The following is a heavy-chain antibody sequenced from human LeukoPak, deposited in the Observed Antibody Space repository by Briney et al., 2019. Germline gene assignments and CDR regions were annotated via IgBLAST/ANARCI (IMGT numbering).Heavy chain of an antibody. CDR2: IYTSGNT. Sequence: GSLRLSCAASGFTFSFYWSWIRQPAGKGLEWIGRIYTSGNTNYNPSLKSRVTISVDTSKNQFSLKLSSVTAADTAVYYCARAHITMIVVRFDPWGQGTLVTVSS. CDR1: GFTFSFY. D-gene: IGHD3-22*01. CDR3: ARAHITMIVVRFDP. V-gene: IGHV4-4*07. J-gene: IGHJ5*02.